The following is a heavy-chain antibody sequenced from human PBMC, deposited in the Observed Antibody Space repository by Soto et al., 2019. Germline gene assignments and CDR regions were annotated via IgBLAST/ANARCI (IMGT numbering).Heavy chain of an antibody. D-gene: IGHD3-3*01. CDR1: GFTFSNAW. Sequence: LRLSCAASGFTFSNAWMSWVRQAPGKGLEWVGLIKTKTDGGTTDYTAPVKGRFTISRDDSENTLYLQMNSLKTEDTAVYYCTTGFDFRGQGTLVTVSS. CDR3: TTGFDF. J-gene: IGHJ4*02. V-gene: IGHV3-15*01. CDR2: IKTKTDGGTT.